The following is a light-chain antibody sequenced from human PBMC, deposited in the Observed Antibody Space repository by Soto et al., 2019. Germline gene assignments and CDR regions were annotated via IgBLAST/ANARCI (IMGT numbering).Light chain of an antibody. Sequence: DIQMTQSPSSLSASVGDRVTITCRASQTISSSLHWYRHTPGKAPRLLIYGASILPGGAPSRVSGSGSGTDFALTISSLEPEDFAPWYCQQTYNVPYTFGQGTKVEIK. J-gene: IGKJ2*01. CDR2: GAS. CDR1: QTISSS. CDR3: QQTYNVPYT. V-gene: IGKV1-39*01.